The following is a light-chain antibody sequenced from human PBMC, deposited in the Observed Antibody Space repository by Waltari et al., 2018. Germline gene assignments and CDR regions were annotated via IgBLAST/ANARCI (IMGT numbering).Light chain of an antibody. Sequence: QTVLTQEPSLSVSHGGTVTLTCGLSSGSVSTTYYPSWFQQAPGQAPRTPIFHTNTLASGVPDRFSGSILDNKAALTSTGAQADDESDYYCVLSMGSGIWVFGGGTKLTVL. CDR1: SGSVSTTYY. CDR3: VLSMGSGIWV. CDR2: HTN. V-gene: IGLV8-61*01. J-gene: IGLJ3*02.